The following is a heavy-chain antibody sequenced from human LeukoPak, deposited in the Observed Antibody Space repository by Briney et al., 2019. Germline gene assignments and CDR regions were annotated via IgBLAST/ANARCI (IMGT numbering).Heavy chain of an antibody. CDR3: AKGLIAARHPFDY. D-gene: IGHD6-6*01. CDR2: ISGSGGST. CDR1: GFTFDDYA. V-gene: IGHV3-23*01. Sequence: GGSLRLSCAASGFTFDDYAMHWVRQAPGKGLEWVSAISGSGGSTYYADSVKGRFTISRDNSKNTLYLQMNSLRAEDTAVYYCAKGLIAARHPFDYWGQGTLVTVSS. J-gene: IGHJ4*02.